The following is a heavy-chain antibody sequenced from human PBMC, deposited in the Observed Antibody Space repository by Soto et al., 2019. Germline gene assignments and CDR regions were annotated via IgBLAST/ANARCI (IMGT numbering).Heavy chain of an antibody. J-gene: IGHJ4*02. CDR1: GFTFSNAW. CDR3: TTWPVPAAMYFDY. V-gene: IGHV3-15*01. Sequence: GGSLRLSCAASGFTFSNAWMSWVRQAPGKGLEWVGRIKSKTDGGTTDYAAPVKGRFTISRDDSKNTLYLQMNSLKTEDTAVYYCTTWPVPAAMYFDYWGQGTLVTVSS. CDR2: IKSKTDGGTT. D-gene: IGHD2-2*01.